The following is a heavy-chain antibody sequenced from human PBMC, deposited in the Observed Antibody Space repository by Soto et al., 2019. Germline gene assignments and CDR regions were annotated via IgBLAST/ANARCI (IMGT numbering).Heavy chain of an antibody. CDR2: INRGSGSI. Sequence: GGSLRLSCAASGFSFSTHYMNWVRQTPGKGLEWVSSINRGSGSIKYADSVKGRFTISRDNARNTLYLQMNSLRAEDTAVYYCAKKILIAAAGIYWGQGTLVTVSS. J-gene: IGHJ4*02. V-gene: IGHV3-23*01. D-gene: IGHD6-13*01. CDR3: AKKILIAAAGIY. CDR1: GFSFSTHY.